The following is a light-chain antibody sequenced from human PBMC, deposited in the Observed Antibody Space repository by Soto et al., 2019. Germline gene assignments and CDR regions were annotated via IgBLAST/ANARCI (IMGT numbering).Light chain of an antibody. CDR2: AAS. Sequence: DIQMTQSPSSLSASVGDRVTITCRASQVINLAWFQQKPGKVPKLLIYAASTLQSGVPSRFSGSGSGTDFTLTISSLQPEDVATYYCQKYDSVPPFTFGPGTKVDIK. CDR3: QKYDSVPPFT. V-gene: IGKV1-27*01. J-gene: IGKJ3*01. CDR1: QVIN.